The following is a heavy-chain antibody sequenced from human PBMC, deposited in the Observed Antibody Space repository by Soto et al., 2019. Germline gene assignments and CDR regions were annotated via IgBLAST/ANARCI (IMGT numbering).Heavy chain of an antibody. J-gene: IGHJ5*02. D-gene: IGHD3-3*01. V-gene: IGHV4-30-2*01. CDR3: ARGGDFWRQINWFDP. CDR1: GGSISSGGYP. CDR2: IYHSGST. Sequence: PSETLSLTCAVSGGSISSGGYPWSWIRQPPGKGLEWIGYIYHSGSTYYNPSLKSRVTISVDRSKNQFSLKLSSVTAADTAVYYCARGGDFWRQINWFDPWGQGTLVTVSS.